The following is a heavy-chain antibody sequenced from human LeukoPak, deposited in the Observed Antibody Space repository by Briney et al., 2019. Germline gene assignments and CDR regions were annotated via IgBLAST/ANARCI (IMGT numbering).Heavy chain of an antibody. J-gene: IGHJ4*02. V-gene: IGHV4-39*01. Sequence: PSETLSLTCTVSGGSISSSSYYCGWVRQPPGTGREWIGSIYSSGSTYYNPSLKSRVTLSVDTSKNQFSLKLSSVTAADTAMYYCARTDGVGATTYWGQGTLVTVSS. CDR1: GGSISSSSYY. D-gene: IGHD1-26*01. CDR2: IYSSGST. CDR3: ARTDGVGATTY.